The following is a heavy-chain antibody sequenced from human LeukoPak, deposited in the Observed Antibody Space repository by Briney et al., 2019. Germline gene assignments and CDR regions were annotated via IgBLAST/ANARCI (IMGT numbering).Heavy chain of an antibody. D-gene: IGHD7-27*01. Sequence: PSETLSLTCAVYGGSFSGYYWSWIRQPPGKGLEWIGEINHSGSTNYNPSLKSRVTISVDTSKNQFSLKLSSVTAADTAVYYCARDSVTGDLSRWGQGTLVTVSS. CDR2: INHSGST. V-gene: IGHV4-34*01. CDR3: ARDSVTGDLSR. J-gene: IGHJ4*02. CDR1: GGSFSGYY.